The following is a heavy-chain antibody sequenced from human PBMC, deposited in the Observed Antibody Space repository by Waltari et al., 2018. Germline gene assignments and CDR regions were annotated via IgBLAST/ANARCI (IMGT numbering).Heavy chain of an antibody. Sequence: HVQLQESGPGLVKPSQTLSLTCTVSGGSISNDDHYWSWFRHPPGKGLEWIGHIYYTGSAHLNPSLKGRLTMSVDTSKNQFSLKLSSVTAADTAIYFCAGGFYTAFRPNWFDPWGQGILVTVSS. V-gene: IGHV4-30-4*01. CDR1: GGSISNDDHY. J-gene: IGHJ5*02. CDR3: AGGFYTAFRPNWFDP. D-gene: IGHD5-12*01. CDR2: IYYTGSA.